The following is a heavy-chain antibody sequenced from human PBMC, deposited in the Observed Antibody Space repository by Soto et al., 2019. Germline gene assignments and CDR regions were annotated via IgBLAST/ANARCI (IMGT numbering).Heavy chain of an antibody. D-gene: IGHD3-22*01. J-gene: IGHJ5*02. CDR1: GGSFSGYY. Sequence: NPSETLSLTCAVYGGSFSGYYWSWIRQPPGKGLEWIGEINHSGSTNYNPSLKSRVTISVDTSKNQFSLKLSSVTAADTAVYYCARGPSDYYDSSGYPNWFDPWGQGTLVTVSS. CDR2: INHSGST. CDR3: ARGPSDYYDSSGYPNWFDP. V-gene: IGHV4-34*01.